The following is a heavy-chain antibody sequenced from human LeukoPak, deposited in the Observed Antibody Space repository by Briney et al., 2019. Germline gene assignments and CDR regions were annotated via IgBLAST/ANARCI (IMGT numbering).Heavy chain of an antibody. CDR3: ARRFAPSRNDAFDI. J-gene: IGHJ3*02. V-gene: IGHV4-59*01. Sequence: SETLSLTRTVSGGSISTYYWNWIRQPPGKGLEWVGYIHSGSTNYDPSLKSRVTISVDTSKNQFSLKLSSVTAADTAVYYCARRFAPSRNDAFDIWGQGTMVTVSS. CDR1: GGSISTYY. CDR2: IHSGST. D-gene: IGHD3-10*01.